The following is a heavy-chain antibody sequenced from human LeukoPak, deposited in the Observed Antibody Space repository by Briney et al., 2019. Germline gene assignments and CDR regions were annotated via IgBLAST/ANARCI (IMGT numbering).Heavy chain of an antibody. Sequence: ASVKVPCKASGYTFTSYDINWVRQATGQGLEWMGWMNPNSGNTGYAQKFQGRVTMTRNTSISTAYMELSSLRSEDTAVYYCARGGYDFWSGYYPLTYPNWFDPWGQGTLVTVSS. CDR2: MNPNSGNT. V-gene: IGHV1-8*01. D-gene: IGHD3-3*01. CDR1: GYTFTSYD. J-gene: IGHJ5*02. CDR3: ARGGYDFWSGYYPLTYPNWFDP.